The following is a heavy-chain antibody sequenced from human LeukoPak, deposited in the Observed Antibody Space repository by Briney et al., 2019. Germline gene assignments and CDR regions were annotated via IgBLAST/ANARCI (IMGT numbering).Heavy chain of an antibody. CDR1: GFTFSSYA. D-gene: IGHD1-26*01. CDR2: ISYDGSNK. J-gene: IGHJ4*02. Sequence: GGSLRLSCAASGFTFSSYAMHWVRQAPGKGLEWVAAISYDGSNKYYADSVKGRFTISRDNSKNTLYLQMNSLRAEDTAVHYCARVREARFDYWGQGTLVTVSS. V-gene: IGHV3-30*04. CDR3: ARVREARFDY.